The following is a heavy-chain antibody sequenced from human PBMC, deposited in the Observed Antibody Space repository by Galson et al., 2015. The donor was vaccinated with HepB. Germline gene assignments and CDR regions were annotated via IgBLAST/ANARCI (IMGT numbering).Heavy chain of an antibody. CDR3: ARGGYYDFWSGYYPWNYYSYYMDV. CDR2: IWYDGSNK. V-gene: IGHV3-33*01. Sequence: SLRLSCAASGFTFSTYGMHWVRQAPGKGLEWVAVIWYDGSNKYYADSVKGRFTISRDNSKNTLYLQMNSLRAEDTAVYYCARGGYYDFWSGYYPWNYYSYYMDVWGKGTTVTVSS. D-gene: IGHD3-3*01. CDR1: GFTFSTYG. J-gene: IGHJ6*03.